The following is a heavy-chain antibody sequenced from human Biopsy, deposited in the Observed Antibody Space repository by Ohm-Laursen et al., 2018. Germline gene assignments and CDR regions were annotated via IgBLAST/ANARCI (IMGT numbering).Heavy chain of an antibody. V-gene: IGHV1-69*13. CDR2: IIPVVGTT. CDR1: GGTSSSYA. J-gene: IGHJ6*02. CDR3: ARGAVTISGEAAHYYPLDV. Sequence: ASVKVSCKVSGGTSSSYAITWVRQAPGQGLEWMGGIIPVVGTTHYARKFQGRVTITADESTNTAYMELNSLRSEDTAAYFCARGAVTISGEAAHYYPLDVWGLGTTVTVS. D-gene: IGHD3-3*01.